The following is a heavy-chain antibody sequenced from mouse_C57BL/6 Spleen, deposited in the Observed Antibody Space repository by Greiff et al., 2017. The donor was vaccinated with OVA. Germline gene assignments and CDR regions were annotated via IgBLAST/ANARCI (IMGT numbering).Heavy chain of an antibody. CDR3: TTRHYYGSSYEDYFDY. CDR2: IDPENGDT. CDR1: GFNIKDDY. V-gene: IGHV14-4*01. Sequence: EVQLQQSGAELVRPGASVKLSCTASGFNIKDDYMHWVKQRPEQGLEWIGWIDPENGDTEYASKFQGKATITADTSSNTAYLQLSSLTSEDTAVYYCTTRHYYGSSYEDYFDYWGQGTTLTVSS. J-gene: IGHJ2*01. D-gene: IGHD1-1*01.